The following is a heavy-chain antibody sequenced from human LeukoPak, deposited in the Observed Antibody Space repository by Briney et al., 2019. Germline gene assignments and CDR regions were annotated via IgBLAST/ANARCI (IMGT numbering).Heavy chain of an antibody. CDR1: GFTFGKYW. V-gene: IGHV3-7*03. CDR3: AREGYDFWSGPQYYFDY. CDR2: IKLDGSEK. Sequence: GGFLRLSCVASGFTFGKYWMSWVRQAPGKGLEWVANIKLDGSEKYYVDSVKGRFTISRDNAKNSLYLQMNSLRAEDTAVYYCAREGYDFWSGPQYYFDYWGQGTLVTVSS. J-gene: IGHJ4*02. D-gene: IGHD3-3*01.